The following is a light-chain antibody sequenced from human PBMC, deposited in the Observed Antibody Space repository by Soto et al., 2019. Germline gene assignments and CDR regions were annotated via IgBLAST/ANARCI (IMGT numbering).Light chain of an antibody. CDR2: GAS. CDR3: QYYGTSHRYT. V-gene: IGKV3-20*01. J-gene: IGKJ2*01. CDR1: QSVSSN. Sequence: EIVMTQSPATLSVSPGERVTLSCRASQSVSSNLAWYQQKRGQAPRLLIYGASSRATGIPDRFSGSGSGTDFTLTINRLEPEDFAVYYCQYYGTSHRYTFGQGTKLEIK.